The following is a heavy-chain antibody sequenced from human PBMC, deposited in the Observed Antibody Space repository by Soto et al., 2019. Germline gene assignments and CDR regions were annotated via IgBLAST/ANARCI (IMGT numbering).Heavy chain of an antibody. CDR3: ARIHYYDSSGIDY. D-gene: IGHD3-22*01. J-gene: IGHJ4*02. CDR2: IYYSGST. CDR1: GGSVSSGSYY. Sequence: SETLSLTCTVSGGSVSSGSYYWSWIRQPPGKGLEWIGYIYYSGSTNYNPSLKSRVTISVDTSKNQFSLKLSSVTAADAAMYYCARIHYYDSSGIDYWGQGTLVTVSS. V-gene: IGHV4-61*01.